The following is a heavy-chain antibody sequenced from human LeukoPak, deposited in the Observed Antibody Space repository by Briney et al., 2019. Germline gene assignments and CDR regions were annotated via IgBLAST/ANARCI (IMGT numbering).Heavy chain of an antibody. J-gene: IGHJ4*02. CDR3: ARGRDSRGYQYKGFDC. CDR2: IWTDGVT. Sequence: SGSLSLTCAVSGGSISSSNWWSWVRQPPGKGLEWIGRIWTDGVTSYNPSLKSRVTISLDTSKNQFSLRLSSVTAADTAVYYCARGRDSRGYQYKGFDCWGQGTLVTVSS. V-gene: IGHV4-4*02. CDR1: GGSISSSNW. D-gene: IGHD3-22*01.